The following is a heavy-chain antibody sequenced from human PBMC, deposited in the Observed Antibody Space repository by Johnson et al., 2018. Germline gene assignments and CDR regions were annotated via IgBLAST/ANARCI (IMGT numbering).Heavy chain of an antibody. J-gene: IGHJ6*02. CDR1: GFTFDDYA. Sequence: VQLVQSGGGLVQPGRSXRLSCAASGFTFDDYAMHWVRQAPGKGLAWVSGISWNSGSIGYADSVKGRFTIPRDNAKNSLYLQMNSLRAEEKALYYYANDLYYDSSGYYSSYGMDCWGQGTTVTVSS. CDR2: ISWNSGSI. D-gene: IGHD3-22*01. V-gene: IGHV3-9*01. CDR3: ANDLYYDSSGYYSSYGMDC.